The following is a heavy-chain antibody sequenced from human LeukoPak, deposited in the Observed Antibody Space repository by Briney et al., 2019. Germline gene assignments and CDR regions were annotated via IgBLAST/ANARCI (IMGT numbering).Heavy chain of an antibody. CDR2: IKQDGSES. V-gene: IGHV3-7*03. CDR3: ARIRGLDY. J-gene: IGHJ4*02. CDR1: GFSFSSYW. Sequence: GGSLRLSCAASGFSFSSYWMTWARQAPGKGLEWVANIKQDGSESHYVDSVKDRFTISRDNAKNSLYLQMNSLRAEDTAVYYCARIRGLDYWGQGTLVTVSS. D-gene: IGHD1-26*01.